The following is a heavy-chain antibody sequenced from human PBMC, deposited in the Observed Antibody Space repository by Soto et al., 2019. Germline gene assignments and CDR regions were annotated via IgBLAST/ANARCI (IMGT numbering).Heavy chain of an antibody. Sequence: EVQLVESGGGLVQPGGSLTISCAASGFTFSTYAMHWVRQAPGKGLEYVSAISRSGDSTYHADSVKGRFTISRDNSKNTVYLQLGSLRLEDMGVYYCARLGSGLDYWGQGTLVTVSS. V-gene: IGHV3-64*07. D-gene: IGHD3-3*01. J-gene: IGHJ4*02. CDR1: GFTFSTYA. CDR2: ISRSGDST. CDR3: ARLGSGLDY.